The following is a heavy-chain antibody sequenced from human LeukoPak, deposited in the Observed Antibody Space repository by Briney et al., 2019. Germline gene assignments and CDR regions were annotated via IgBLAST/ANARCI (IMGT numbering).Heavy chain of an antibody. CDR2: INHSGST. CDR3: ARGHYDILTGYFSGFGY. CDR1: GGSFSGYY. Sequence: SETLSLTCAVYGGSFSGYYWSWIRQPPGKGLEWIGEINHSGSTNYNPFLKSRVTISVDTSKNQFSLKLSSVTAADTAVYYCARGHYDILTGYFSGFGYWGQGTLVTVTS. J-gene: IGHJ4*02. V-gene: IGHV4-34*01. D-gene: IGHD3-9*01.